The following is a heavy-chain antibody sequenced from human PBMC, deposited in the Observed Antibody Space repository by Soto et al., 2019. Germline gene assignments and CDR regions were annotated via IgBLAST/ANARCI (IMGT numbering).Heavy chain of an antibody. CDR1: RLTIASSY. Sequence: SVEVSCEASRLTIASSYMHSVRQAPRQVLEWMRIINPSGGSTSYAQKFQGRATMTRDTSTSTVYMGLSSLRSEDTAVYYCTTDSYTTITIARFDYRRNRPLVTVSS. J-gene: IGHJ4*01. D-gene: IGHD1-20*01. CDR2: INPSGGST. CDR3: TTDSYTTITIARFDY. V-gene: IGHV1-46*01.